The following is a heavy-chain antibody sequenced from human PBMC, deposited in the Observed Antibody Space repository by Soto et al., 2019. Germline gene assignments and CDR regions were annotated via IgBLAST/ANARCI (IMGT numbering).Heavy chain of an antibody. CDR1: GFAFSSHP. V-gene: IGHV3-23*01. Sequence: GGSLRLSCAASGFAFSSHPMSWVRQAPEKGLEWVAGISDGGDLTYNADSVRGRFTISRDNSRNTLYPQMNSLRAEDTAVYYCARRVIGSSRAFDIWGQGTMVTVSS. D-gene: IGHD3-10*01. CDR3: ARRVIGSSRAFDI. J-gene: IGHJ3*02. CDR2: ISDGGDLT.